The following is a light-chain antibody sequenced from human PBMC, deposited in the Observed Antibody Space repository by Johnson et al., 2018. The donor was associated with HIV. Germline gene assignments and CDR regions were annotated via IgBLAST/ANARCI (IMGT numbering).Light chain of an antibody. CDR1: SSNIGNNY. CDR2: DNN. J-gene: IGLJ1*01. Sequence: QLVLTQPPSVSAAPGQKITVSCSGSSSNIGNNYVSWYQQLPGTAPKLLIYDNNKRPSGIPDRFSGSKSGTSATLGITGLQTGDEADYYCGTWDSSLSAHNYVFGTGTKVTAL. V-gene: IGLV1-51*01. CDR3: GTWDSSLSAHNYV.